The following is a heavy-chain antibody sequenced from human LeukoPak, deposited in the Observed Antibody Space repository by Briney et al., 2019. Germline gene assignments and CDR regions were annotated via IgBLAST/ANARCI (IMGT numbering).Heavy chain of an antibody. CDR2: IDPGDSDT. CDR3: ARQREPGYNYGRGFDY. V-gene: IGHV5-51*01. Sequence: GESLKISCKGSGHSFTSYWIGWVRQMPGKGLEWMGMIDPGDSDTRYSPSFQGQVTISADKSISTAYLQWSSLKASDTAMYYCARQREPGYNYGRGFDYWGQGTLVTVSS. CDR1: GHSFTSYW. D-gene: IGHD5-18*01. J-gene: IGHJ4*02.